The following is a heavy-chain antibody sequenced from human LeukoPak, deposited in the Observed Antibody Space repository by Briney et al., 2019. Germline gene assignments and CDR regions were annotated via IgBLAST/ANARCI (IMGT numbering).Heavy chain of an antibody. D-gene: IGHD6-19*01. V-gene: IGHV3-23*01. CDR1: GFAFSVYA. Sequence: PGGSLRLSCTASGFAFSVYAMSWLRQPPGKGLEWVSTINANSGTTSYAASVSGRFTISRHNSKNALYLQLNTLRADDTATYYCVKPISGGLAVTADWFHPWGQGTLVVVSS. CDR3: VKPISGGLAVTADWFHP. CDR2: INANSGTT. J-gene: IGHJ5*01.